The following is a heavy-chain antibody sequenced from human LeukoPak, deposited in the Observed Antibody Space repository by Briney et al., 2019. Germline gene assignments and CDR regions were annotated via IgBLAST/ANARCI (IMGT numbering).Heavy chain of an antibody. CDR3: ARRNTADASIDF. J-gene: IGHJ4*02. D-gene: IGHD2/OR15-2a*01. Sequence: PSETLSLTCAVSDDSFSSHYWTWIRQPPGKGLEWIGYISYIGSTNYNPSLKSRVTISIDTSKNQFSLKLSSVTAADTAMYYCARRNTADASIDFWGQGTLVTASS. CDR2: ISYIGST. CDR1: DDSFSSHY. V-gene: IGHV4-59*08.